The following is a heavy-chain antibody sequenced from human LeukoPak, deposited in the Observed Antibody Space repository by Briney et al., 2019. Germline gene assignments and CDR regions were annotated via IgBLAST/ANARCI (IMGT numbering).Heavy chain of an antibody. Sequence: AASVKVSCEASGYTFTSYDINWVRQATGQGLEWMGWMNPNSGNTGYAQKCQGRVTMTRNTSISTAYMELSSLRSEDTAVYYCARGGITMVRGAPKQFDPWGQGTLVTVSS. D-gene: IGHD3-10*01. CDR1: GYTFTSYD. CDR3: ARGGITMVRGAPKQFDP. CDR2: MNPNSGNT. J-gene: IGHJ5*02. V-gene: IGHV1-8*01.